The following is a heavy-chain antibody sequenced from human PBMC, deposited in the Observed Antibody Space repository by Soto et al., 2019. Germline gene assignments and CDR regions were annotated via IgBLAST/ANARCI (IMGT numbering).Heavy chain of an antibody. Sequence: SETLSLTCAVYGGSFSGYYWSWIRQPPGKGLEWIGEINHSGSTNYNPSLKSRVTISVDTSKNQFSLKLSSVTAADTAVYYCARGLRLRYFDCLPHDAFDIWGQGTMVTVSS. CDR2: INHSGST. CDR1: GGSFSGYY. J-gene: IGHJ3*02. CDR3: ARGLRLRYFDCLPHDAFDI. V-gene: IGHV4-34*01. D-gene: IGHD3-9*01.